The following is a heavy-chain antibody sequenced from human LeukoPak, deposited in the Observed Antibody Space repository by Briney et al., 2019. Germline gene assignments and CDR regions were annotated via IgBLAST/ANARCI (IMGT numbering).Heavy chain of an antibody. V-gene: IGHV4-30-4*08. CDR3: ARIVGAGDAFDI. Sequence: SETMSLTCTVSGGSISSGDYYWSWIRQPPGKGLEWIGYIYYSGSTYYNPSLKSRVTISVDTSKNQFSLKLSSVTAADTAVYYCARIVGAGDAFDIWGQGTMVAVSS. CDR2: IYYSGST. J-gene: IGHJ3*02. CDR1: GGSISSGDYY. D-gene: IGHD1-26*01.